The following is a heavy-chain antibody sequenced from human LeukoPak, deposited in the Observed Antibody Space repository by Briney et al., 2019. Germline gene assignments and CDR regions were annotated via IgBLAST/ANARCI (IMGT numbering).Heavy chain of an antibody. CDR1: GFTFSSYT. CDR3: ARDGSGTITRPFDY. J-gene: IGHJ4*02. V-gene: IGHV3-30-3*01. Sequence: QSGGSLRLSCAASGFTFSSYTMHWVRQAPGKGLEWVALISYDGNNKYYADSVKGRFTISRDNSKNTLYLQMNSLRAEDTAVYYCARDGSGTITRPFDYWGQGTLVTVSS. CDR2: ISYDGNNK. D-gene: IGHD3-10*01.